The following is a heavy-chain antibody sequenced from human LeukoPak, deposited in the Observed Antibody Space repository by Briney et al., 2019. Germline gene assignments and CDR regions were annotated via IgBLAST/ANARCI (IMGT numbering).Heavy chain of an antibody. CDR3: AKYSDYYHSSGYYYAFFQH. D-gene: IGHD3-22*01. CDR2: ISCSRSTR. J-gene: IGHJ1*01. CDR1: GFTFSTYC. Sequence: GGTLRLSCAVSGFTFSTYCMNWVRQAPGKGLEWVSYISCSRSTRYYPDPVKGRFTISRDNAKNSLYLQMNSLRDEDTAVYYCAKYSDYYHSSGYYYAFFQHWGRGTLVTVPS. V-gene: IGHV3-48*02.